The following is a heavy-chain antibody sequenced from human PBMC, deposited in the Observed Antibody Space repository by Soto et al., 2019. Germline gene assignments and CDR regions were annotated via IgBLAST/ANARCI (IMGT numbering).Heavy chain of an antibody. CDR2: ISWNSGNI. V-gene: IGHV3-9*01. CDR3: ARGDYYDTSGPFSDAFDI. Sequence: GGSLRLSCAASGFTFHNYAMHWVRQAPGKGLEWVAGISWNSGNIDFGDSVKGRFTISRDNAKNSLYLQMNGLRADDTAVYYCARGDYYDTSGPFSDAFDIWGQGTMVTVSS. CDR1: GFTFHNYA. J-gene: IGHJ3*02. D-gene: IGHD3-22*01.